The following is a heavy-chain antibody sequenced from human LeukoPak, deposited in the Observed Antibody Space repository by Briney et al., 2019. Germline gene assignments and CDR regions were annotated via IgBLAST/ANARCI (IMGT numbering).Heavy chain of an antibody. CDR2: ISSSSSYI. J-gene: IGHJ6*03. CDR1: GFTFSSYS. D-gene: IGHD6-6*01. V-gene: IGHV3-21*01. CDR3: ARDRWPYSSSSGTNMDV. Sequence: GGSLRLSCAASGFTFSSYSMNWVRQAPGKGLECVSSISSSSSYIYYADSVKGRFTISRDNAKNSLYLQMNSLRAEDTAVYYCARDRWPYSSSSGTNMDVWGKGTTVTVSS.